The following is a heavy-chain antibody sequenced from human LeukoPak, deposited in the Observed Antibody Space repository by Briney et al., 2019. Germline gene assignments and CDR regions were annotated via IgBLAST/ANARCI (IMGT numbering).Heavy chain of an antibody. CDR1: GFTFSSYA. CDR2: ICAIGGTT. CDR3: ASQYSGYGGEFDY. D-gene: IGHD5-12*01. Sequence: GGSLRLSCAASGFTFSSYAMSWVRQAPGKGLEWVSGICAIGGTTYYADFVKGRFTISRDNSKNTLYLQMNSLRAGDTAVYYCASQYSGYGGEFDYWGQGTLVTVSS. V-gene: IGHV3-23*01. J-gene: IGHJ4*02.